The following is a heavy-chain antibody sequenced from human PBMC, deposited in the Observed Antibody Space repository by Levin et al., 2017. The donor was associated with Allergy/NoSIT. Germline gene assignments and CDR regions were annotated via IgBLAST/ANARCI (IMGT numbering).Heavy chain of an antibody. CDR2: ISYDGSNK. J-gene: IGHJ4*02. V-gene: IGHV3-30*04. D-gene: IGHD5-12*01. CDR1: GFIFSGYA. CDR3: ARDQGYHSYFDY. Sequence: PGGSLRLSCAASGFIFSGYAVHWVRQAPGKGLEWVALISYDGSNKYYADSVKGRFTISRDNSKNTLYLQMNSLRAEDTAVYYCARDQGYHSYFDYWGQGTLVTVSS.